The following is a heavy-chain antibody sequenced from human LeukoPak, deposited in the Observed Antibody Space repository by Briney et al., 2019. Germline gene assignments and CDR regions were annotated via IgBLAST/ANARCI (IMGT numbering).Heavy chain of an antibody. D-gene: IGHD1-26*01. CDR2: IYSGGST. J-gene: IGHJ4*02. V-gene: IGHV3-53*01. CDR3: ARDVYSGSCYFDY. CDR1: GFTVSSNY. Sequence: GGSLRLSCAASGFTVSSNYMSWVRQAPGKGLEWVSVIYSGGSTYYADSVKGRFTISRDNSKNTLYLQMNSLRAEDTAVYYCARDVYSGSCYFDYWGQGTLVTVSS.